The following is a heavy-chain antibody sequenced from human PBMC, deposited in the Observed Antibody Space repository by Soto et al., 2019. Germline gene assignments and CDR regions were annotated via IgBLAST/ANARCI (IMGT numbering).Heavy chain of an antibody. CDR3: ARVCGGDCHYGMDV. J-gene: IGHJ6*02. CDR2: IYYSGST. CDR1: GGSISSYD. D-gene: IGHD2-21*02. V-gene: IGHV4-59*12. Sequence: SETLSLTCTVSGGSISSYDWSWIRQPPGKGLEWIGYIYYSGSTYYNPSLKSRVTISVDTSKNQFSLKLSSVTAADTAVYYCARVCGGDCHYGMDVWGQGTTVTVSS.